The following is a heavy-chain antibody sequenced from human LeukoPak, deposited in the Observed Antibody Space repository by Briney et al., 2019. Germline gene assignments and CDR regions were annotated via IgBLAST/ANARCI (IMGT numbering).Heavy chain of an antibody. J-gene: IGHJ3*02. CDR3: ARSEAFDI. Sequence: SETLSLTCTVSGDSVTSSYWCWIRQSAGKGLEWIGRIYDNANTNYNPSLKSRVTMSVDTSKNQFSLRLSFVTAADTVVYYCARSEAFDIWGQGTTVTVSS. V-gene: IGHV4-4*07. CDR2: IYDNANT. CDR1: GDSVTSSY.